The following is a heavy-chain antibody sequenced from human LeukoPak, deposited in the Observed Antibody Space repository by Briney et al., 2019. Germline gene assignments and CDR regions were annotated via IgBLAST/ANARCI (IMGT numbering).Heavy chain of an antibody. J-gene: IGHJ3*02. CDR2: IYYSGTT. CDR3: ARVRCSGGSCYSKNAFDI. Sequence: PSETLSLTCTVSGGSISSYYWSWIRQPPGKGLEWIGYIYYSGTTNYNPSLESRVTISVDTSKNQFSLELTSVTAADTAVYYCARVRCSGGSCYSKNAFDIWGQGTMVTVSS. D-gene: IGHD2-15*01. CDR1: GGSISSYY. V-gene: IGHV4-59*01.